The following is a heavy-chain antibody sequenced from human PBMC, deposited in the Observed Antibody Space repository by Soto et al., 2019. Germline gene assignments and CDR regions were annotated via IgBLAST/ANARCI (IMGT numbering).Heavy chain of an antibody. CDR2: INSDGSST. V-gene: IGHV3-74*01. Sequence: PGGSLRLSCAASGFTFNHYAMSWVRQAPGKGLEWASRINSDGSSTSYADSVKGRFTISRDNAKNTLYLQMNSLRAEDTAVYYCRWLFDLGYYYGMDVWGQGTTVTVSS. CDR1: GFTFNHYA. D-gene: IGHD3-22*01. CDR3: RWLFDLGYYYGMDV. J-gene: IGHJ6*02.